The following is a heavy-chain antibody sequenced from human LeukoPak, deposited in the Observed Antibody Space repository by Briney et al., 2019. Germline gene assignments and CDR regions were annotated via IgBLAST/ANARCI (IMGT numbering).Heavy chain of an antibody. CDR3: ARRTSVTKVDI. D-gene: IGHD4-17*01. CDR2: IYPGDSDT. J-gene: IGHJ3*02. V-gene: IGHV5-51*01. CDR1: GYSFSSYW. Sequence: GEALEISCKGSGYSFSSYWLGWVRQMPGKGLEWMGIIYPGDSDTRYSPSFQGQVTISADKSISTAYLQWSSLKASDTAIYYCARRTSVTKVDIWGQGTMVTVSS.